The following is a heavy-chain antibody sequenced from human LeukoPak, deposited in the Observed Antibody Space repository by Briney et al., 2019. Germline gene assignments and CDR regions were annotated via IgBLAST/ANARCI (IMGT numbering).Heavy chain of an antibody. J-gene: IGHJ6*04. CDR2: IYYSGST. Sequence: SETLSLPCTVSGGSISSYYWSWLRQPPGKGLEWLGYIYYSGSTNYNPSLKSRVTISVDTSKNQFSLKLSSVTAADTAVYYCASGRTVNYYYGMDVWGKGTTVTVSS. CDR1: GGSISSYY. CDR3: ASGRTVNYYYGMDV. V-gene: IGHV4-59*01. D-gene: IGHD4-17*01.